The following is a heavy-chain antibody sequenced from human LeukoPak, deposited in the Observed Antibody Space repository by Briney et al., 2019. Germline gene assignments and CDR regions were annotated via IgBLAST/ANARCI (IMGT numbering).Heavy chain of an antibody. D-gene: IGHD3-22*01. CDR2: ISYDGSNK. Sequence: PGGSLRLYCAASGFTFSSYGMHWVRQAPGKGLEWVAVISYDGSNKYYADSVKGRFTISRDNSKNTLYLQMNSLRAEDTAVYYCAKSRAKTMIVLGYWGQGTLVTVSS. J-gene: IGHJ4*02. CDR1: GFTFSSYG. V-gene: IGHV3-30*18. CDR3: AKSRAKTMIVLGY.